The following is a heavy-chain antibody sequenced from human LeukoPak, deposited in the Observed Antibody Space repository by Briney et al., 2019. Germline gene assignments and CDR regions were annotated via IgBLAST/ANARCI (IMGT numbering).Heavy chain of an antibody. CDR3: ARGRGPKKGYYYYGMDV. V-gene: IGHV4-34*01. CDR2: INHSGST. Sequence: PSETLSLTCAVYGGSFSGYYWSWIRQPPGKGLEWIGEINHSGSTNYNPSLKSQVTISVDTSKNQFSLKLSSVTAADTAVYYCARGRGPKKGYYYYGMDVWGQGTTVTVSS. CDR1: GGSFSGYY. J-gene: IGHJ6*02.